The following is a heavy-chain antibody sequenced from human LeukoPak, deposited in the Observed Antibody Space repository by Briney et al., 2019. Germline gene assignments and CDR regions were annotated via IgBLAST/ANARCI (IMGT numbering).Heavy chain of an antibody. V-gene: IGHV3-30*02. CDR2: IRYDGSNK. D-gene: IGHD3-22*01. J-gene: IGHJ4*02. Sequence: GSLRLSCAASGFTFSSYGMHWVRQAPGKGLEWVAFIRYDGSNKYYADSVKGRFTISRDNSKNTLYLQMNSLRAEDTAVYYCAKEGREVVANYYFDYWGQGTLVTVSS. CDR3: AKEGREVVANYYFDY. CDR1: GFTFSSYG.